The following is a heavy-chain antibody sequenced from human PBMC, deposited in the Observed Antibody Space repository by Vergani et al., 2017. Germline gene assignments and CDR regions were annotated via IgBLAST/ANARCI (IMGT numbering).Heavy chain of an antibody. J-gene: IGHJ4*02. CDR2: VKPNSGST. CDR3: AGGVPHFDY. V-gene: IGHV1-8*01. Sequence: QVQLVQSGAEVKKPGASVKVSCKASGYTFTSDEINWVRQATGQGLEWMGWVKPNSGSTDYAQKFQGRVTMTRDTSINTAYMELSSLTSEDTAVYYCAGGVPHFDYWGQGTVVTVSS. CDR1: GYTFTSDE.